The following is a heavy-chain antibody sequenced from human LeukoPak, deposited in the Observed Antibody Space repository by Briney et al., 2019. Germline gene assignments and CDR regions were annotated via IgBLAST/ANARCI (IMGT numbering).Heavy chain of an antibody. V-gene: IGHV3-11*05. Sequence: GSLRLSCTTSALTFSDYYMSWIPQAPGKGLESVSYISSSSSYTNYADSVTGRFTISRDNAKNSLYLQMNSLRAEDTAVYYCARDGSDYYGSGGNWFDPWGQGTLVTVSS. D-gene: IGHD3-10*01. CDR2: ISSSSSYT. J-gene: IGHJ5*02. CDR3: ARDGSDYYGSGGNWFDP. CDR1: ALTFSDYY.